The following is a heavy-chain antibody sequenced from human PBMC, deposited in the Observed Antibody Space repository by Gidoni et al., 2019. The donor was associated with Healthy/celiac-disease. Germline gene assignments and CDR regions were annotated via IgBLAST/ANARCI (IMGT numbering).Heavy chain of an antibody. CDR1: GYTFTGYY. J-gene: IGHJ5*02. V-gene: IGHV1-2*04. CDR3: ARDLAGSSSSNWFDP. CDR2: INPNSGGT. D-gene: IGHD6-6*01. Sequence: QVQLVQSGAEVQQPGTSVKVSCKASGYTFTGYYMHWVRQAPGQGLEWMGWINPNSGGTNYAQKFQGWVTMTRDTSISTAYMELSRLRSDDTAVYYCARDLAGSSSSNWFDPWGQGTLVTVSS.